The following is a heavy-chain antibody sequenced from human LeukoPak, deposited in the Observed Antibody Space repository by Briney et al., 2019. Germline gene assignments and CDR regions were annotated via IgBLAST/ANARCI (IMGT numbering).Heavy chain of an antibody. CDR3: ARNENSGWGYFDY. D-gene: IGHD5-12*01. J-gene: IGHJ4*02. V-gene: IGHV3-23*01. CDR1: GFTFSSYA. Sequence: GGSLRLSCAASGFTFSSYAMRWVRQAPGKGLEWVSAISPSSGTFYADSVKGRFTISRDNSKDTLYLQMNSLRAEDTAVYYCARNENSGWGYFDYWGQGTLVTVPS. CDR2: ISPSSGT.